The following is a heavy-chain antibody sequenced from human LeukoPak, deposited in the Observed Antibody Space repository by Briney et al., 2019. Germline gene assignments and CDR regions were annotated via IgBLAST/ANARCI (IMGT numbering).Heavy chain of an antibody. CDR3: ARELTGYCSSTSCYNWFDP. CDR1: GGTFSSYA. J-gene: IGHJ5*02. V-gene: IGHV1-69*05. Sequence: GASVKVSCKASGGTFSSYAISWVRQAPGQGLEWMGGIIPIFGTANYAQKFQGRVTITTDESTSTAYMELSSLRSEDTAVYYCARELTGYCSSTSCYNWFDPWGQGTLVTVSS. CDR2: IIPIFGTA. D-gene: IGHD2-2*01.